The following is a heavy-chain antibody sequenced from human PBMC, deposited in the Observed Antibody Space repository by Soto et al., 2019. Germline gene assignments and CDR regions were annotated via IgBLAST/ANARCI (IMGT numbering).Heavy chain of an antibody. CDR1: GFTFSTYN. D-gene: IGHD6-19*01. J-gene: IGHJ5*02. V-gene: IGHV3-48*02. CDR3: ARRPPQWLVTDL. Sequence: EVQLVESGGGLVQPGGSMRLSCAASGFTFSTYNMKWVRQAPGKGLEWVSYISDSSGSTYYADSVKGRFTISRDNAKDSLYLEMNSLGDEDTAVYYCARRPPQWLVTDLWGQGTLVTVSS. CDR2: ISDSSGST.